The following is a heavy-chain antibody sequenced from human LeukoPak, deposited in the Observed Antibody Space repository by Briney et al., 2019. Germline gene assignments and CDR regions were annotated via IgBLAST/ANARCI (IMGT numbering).Heavy chain of an antibody. CDR1: GFTFSSYW. CDR2: IKQDGSEK. CDR3: ARVGDSSGFDAFDI. J-gene: IGHJ3*02. Sequence: GGSLRLSCAASGFTFSSYWMSWVRQAPGKGLEWVANIKQDGSEKYYVDSVKGRFTISRDNAKNSLYLQMNSLRAEDTAVYYCARVGDSSGFDAFDIWGQGTMVTVSS. D-gene: IGHD3-22*01. V-gene: IGHV3-7*03.